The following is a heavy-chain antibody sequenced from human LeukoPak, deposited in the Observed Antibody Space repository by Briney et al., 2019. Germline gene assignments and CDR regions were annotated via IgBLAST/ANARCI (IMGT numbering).Heavy chain of an antibody. J-gene: IGHJ4*02. CDR3: AKDAGGYQLPLELDY. Sequence: GSLRLSCAASEFTFSSYWMSWVRQAPGKGLEWVAFIRFDGSNKYHADSVKGRFTISRDNSKNTLNLQMNSLRVEDTAVYYCAKDAGGYQLPLELDYWGQGTLVTVSS. D-gene: IGHD2-2*01. V-gene: IGHV3-30*02. CDR1: EFTFSSYW. CDR2: IRFDGSNK.